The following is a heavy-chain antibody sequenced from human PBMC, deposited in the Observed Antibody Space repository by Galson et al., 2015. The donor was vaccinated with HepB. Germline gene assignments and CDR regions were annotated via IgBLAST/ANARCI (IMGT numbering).Heavy chain of an antibody. Sequence: CAISGDSVSNNNAAWYWIRQSPSRGLEWLGRTYYRARWYSDYTVSLRSRITINADTSKNQFSLQLSSVTPDDTAVYYCARVPGTIYYGMDVWGQGTTVTVSS. J-gene: IGHJ6*02. CDR3: ARVPGTIYYGMDV. D-gene: IGHD2-2*01. CDR1: GDSVSNNNAA. CDR2: TYYRARWYS. V-gene: IGHV6-1*01.